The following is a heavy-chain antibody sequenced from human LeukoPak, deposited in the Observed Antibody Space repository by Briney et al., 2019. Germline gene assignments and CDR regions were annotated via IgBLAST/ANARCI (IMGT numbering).Heavy chain of an antibody. J-gene: IGHJ1*01. D-gene: IGHD3-22*01. CDR3: ARDDYYDSSGYYTL. CDR1: GGTFSSYA. V-gene: IGHV1-69*13. CDR2: IIPIFGTA. Sequence: EASVKVSCKASGGTFSSYAISWVRQAPGQGLEWMGGIIPIFGTANYAQKFQGRVTITADESTSTAYMELSSLRSEDTAVYYCARDDYYDSSGYYTLWGQGTLVTVSS.